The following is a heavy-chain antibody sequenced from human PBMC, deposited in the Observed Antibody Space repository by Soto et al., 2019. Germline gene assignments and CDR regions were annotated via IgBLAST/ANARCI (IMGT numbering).Heavy chain of an antibody. CDR3: ASCIAARPFFGNYYYYYMDV. CDR1: GFRFTSYG. J-gene: IGHJ6*03. CDR2: IVVGSGNT. Sequence: SVKVSCKAYGFRFTSYGIRWVRQARGQRLEWIGWIVVGSGNTIYAQKFQGRVTITADKSTSTAYMELSSLRSEDTAVYYCASCIAARPFFGNYYYYYMDVWGKGTTVTVSS. V-gene: IGHV1-58*02. D-gene: IGHD6-6*01.